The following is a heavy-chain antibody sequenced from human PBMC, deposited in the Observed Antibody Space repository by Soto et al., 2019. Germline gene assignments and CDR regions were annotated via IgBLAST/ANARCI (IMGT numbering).Heavy chain of an antibody. V-gene: IGHV1-69*06. CDR3: ARDQAAAGLRYYFYYGMDV. CDR1: GGTFSSYA. Sequence: ASLKVSCKASGGTFSSYAISWVRQAHGQGPELMGGIIPIFRTANYGQKFQGRVTITAVKSTRKDNMELNNLRSEETDVYYCARDQAAAGLRYYFYYGMDVCGEGTTVNV. D-gene: IGHD6-13*01. J-gene: IGHJ6*02. CDR2: IIPIFRTA.